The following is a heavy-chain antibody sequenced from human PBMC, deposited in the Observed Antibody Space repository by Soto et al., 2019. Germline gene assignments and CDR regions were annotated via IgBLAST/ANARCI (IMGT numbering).Heavy chain of an antibody. V-gene: IGHV4-59*01. J-gene: IGHJ6*02. CDR2: ISYSGST. CDR1: GGSIISDY. D-gene: IGHD3-22*01. CDR3: AREGYSSGYYYYYVMDV. Sequence: SETLSLTCTVSGGSIISDYWNWIRQPPGKGLEWIGYISYSGSTNYNPSLKSRVTISVDTSKNQFSLKLSSVTAADTAVYYCAREGYSSGYYYYYVMDVWGQGTTVTVSS.